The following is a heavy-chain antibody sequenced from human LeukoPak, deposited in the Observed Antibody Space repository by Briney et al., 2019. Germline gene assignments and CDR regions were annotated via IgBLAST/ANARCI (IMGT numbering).Heavy chain of an antibody. D-gene: IGHD3/OR15-3a*01. CDR2: LRYDGSST. V-gene: IGHV3-30*02. J-gene: IGHJ4*02. Sequence: GGSLRLSCAASGFTITSYGMNWVRQAPGKGLEWVAFLRYDGSSTDYADSVKGRFTISRDSSKNTVFLQMNSLRIEDTAVYFCAKQGDWPRLGLASDHWGQGTLVTVSS. CDR3: AKQGDWPRLGLASDH. CDR1: GFTITSYG.